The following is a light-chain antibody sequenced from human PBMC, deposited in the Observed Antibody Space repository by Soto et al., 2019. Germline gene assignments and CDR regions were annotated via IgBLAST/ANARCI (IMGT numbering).Light chain of an antibody. Sequence: IVLTQSPGTLSLSPGERATLSCRASQSVTSNYLAWYQQKPGQAPSLLFFGASIRATGIPDRFSASGAGTDFTLTISRLEPEDFAVYYCQHRSSWPGAFGPGTKVDIK. V-gene: IGKV3D-20*02. CDR1: QSVTSNY. CDR3: QHRSSWPGA. CDR2: GAS. J-gene: IGKJ3*01.